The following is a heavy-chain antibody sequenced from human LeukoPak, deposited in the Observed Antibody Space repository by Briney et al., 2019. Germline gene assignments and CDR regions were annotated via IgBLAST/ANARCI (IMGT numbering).Heavy chain of an antibody. Sequence: GGSLRLSCAASGFTFSSYSMNWVRQAPGKGLEWVSSISSSSSYIYYADSVKGRFTISRDNAKNSLYLQMNSLRAEDTAVYYCARDRSRWLQDFDYWGQGTLVTVSS. CDR2: ISSSSSYI. CDR1: GFTFSSYS. V-gene: IGHV3-21*01. D-gene: IGHD5-12*01. J-gene: IGHJ4*02. CDR3: ARDRSRWLQDFDY.